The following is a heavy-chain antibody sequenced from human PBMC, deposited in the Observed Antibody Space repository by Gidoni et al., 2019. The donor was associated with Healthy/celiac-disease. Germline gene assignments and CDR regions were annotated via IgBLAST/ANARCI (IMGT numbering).Heavy chain of an antibody. Sequence: QLQLQESGPGLVKPSETLSLTCTVSGGSISSSSYSWGWIRQPPGKGLEWIGSIYYSGSTYYNPSLKSRVTISVDTSKNQFSLKLSSVTAAVTAVYYCAGTVTRPWAFDLWGRGTLVTVSS. CDR3: AGTVTRPWAFDL. J-gene: IGHJ2*01. V-gene: IGHV4-39*01. CDR2: IYYSGST. CDR1: GGSISSSSYS. D-gene: IGHD4-17*01.